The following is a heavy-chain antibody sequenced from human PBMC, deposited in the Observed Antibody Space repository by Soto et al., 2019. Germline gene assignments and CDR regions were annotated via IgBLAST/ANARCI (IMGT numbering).Heavy chain of an antibody. CDR2: TYYRSKWYN. V-gene: IGHV6-1*01. CDR1: GDSVSSNSAA. J-gene: IGHJ6*02. Sequence: PSQTLSLTCVISGDSVSSNSAAWNWIRQSPSRGLEWLGRTYYRSKWYNDYAVSVKSRITINPDTSKNQFSLQLNSVTPEDTAVYYCARDSVQRYCSSTSCSGGMDVWGQGTTVTVSS. D-gene: IGHD2-2*01. CDR3: ARDSVQRYCSSTSCSGGMDV.